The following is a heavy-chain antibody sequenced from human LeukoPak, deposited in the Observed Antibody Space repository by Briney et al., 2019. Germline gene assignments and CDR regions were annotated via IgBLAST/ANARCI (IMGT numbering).Heavy chain of an antibody. D-gene: IGHD3-9*01. J-gene: IGHJ6*03. CDR3: ARGAKNYDILTGSPSYYYYYMDV. V-gene: IGHV1-69*05. CDR1: GGTFSSYA. Sequence: SVKVSCKASGGTFSSYAISWVRQAPGQGLEGMGGIIPIFGTANYAQKFQGRVTITTDESTSTAYMELSSLRSEDTAVYYCARGAKNYDILTGSPSYYYYYMDVWGKGTTVTVSS. CDR2: IIPIFGTA.